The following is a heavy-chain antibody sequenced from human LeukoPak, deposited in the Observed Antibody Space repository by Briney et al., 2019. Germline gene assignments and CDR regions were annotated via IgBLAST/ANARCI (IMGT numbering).Heavy chain of an antibody. CDR3: ARDRRGLGSVWTYYMDV. J-gene: IGHJ6*03. V-gene: IGHV3-48*01. CDR2: ISSSSSTI. CDR1: GFTFSSYS. D-gene: IGHD2-8*01. Sequence: PGGSLRLSCAASGFTFSSYSMNWVRQAPGKGLEWVSYISSSSSTIYYADSVKGRFTISRDNSKNTLYLQMNSLRAEDTAVYYCARDRRGLGSVWTYYMDVWGKGTTVTVSS.